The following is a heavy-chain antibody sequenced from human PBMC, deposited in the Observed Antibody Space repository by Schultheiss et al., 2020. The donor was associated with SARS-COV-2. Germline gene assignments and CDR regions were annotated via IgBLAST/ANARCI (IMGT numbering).Heavy chain of an antibody. CDR1: GFTFSSYG. J-gene: IGHJ6*02. Sequence: GGSLRLSCAASGFTFSSYGMHWVRQAPGKGLEWVSAISGSGGSTYYADSVKGRFTISRDNSKNTLYLQMNSLRAEDTAVYYCAKSNGVGATFFYYGMDVWGQGTTVTVSS. V-gene: IGHV3-23*01. CDR2: ISGSGGST. D-gene: IGHD1-26*01. CDR3: AKSNGVGATFFYYGMDV.